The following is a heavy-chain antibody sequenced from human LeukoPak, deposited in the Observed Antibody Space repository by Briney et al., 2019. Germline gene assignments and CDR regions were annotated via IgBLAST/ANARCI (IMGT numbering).Heavy chain of an antibody. CDR3: ATDAGVCSSTSCYFDY. CDR2: FDPEDGET. Sequence: ASVKVSCKASGYTFTSYDINWVRQAPGKGLEWMGGFDPEDGETIYAQKFQGRVTMTEDTSTDTAYMELSSLRSEDTAVYYCATDAGVCSSTSCYFDYWGQGTLVTVSS. CDR1: GYTFTSYD. J-gene: IGHJ4*02. V-gene: IGHV1-24*01. D-gene: IGHD2-2*01.